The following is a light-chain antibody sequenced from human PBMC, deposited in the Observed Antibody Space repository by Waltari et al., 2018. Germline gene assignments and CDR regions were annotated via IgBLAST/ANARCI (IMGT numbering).Light chain of an antibody. V-gene: IGKV4-1*01. CDR1: QSVLYTSNNKNY. CDR3: QQYYTNPRT. Sequence: DIVMTQSPDSLAVSLGERATINCKSSQSVLYTSNNKNYVAWYQQKPGQPPKLLMYWASTRESGVPDRFSGSGSGTDFTLTISSLQAEDVAVYHCQQYYTNPRTFGQGTKVESK. J-gene: IGKJ1*01. CDR2: WAS.